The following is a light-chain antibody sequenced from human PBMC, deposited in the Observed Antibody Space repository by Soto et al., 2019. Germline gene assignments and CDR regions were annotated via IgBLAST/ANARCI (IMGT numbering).Light chain of an antibody. CDR1: SSDIGAYNY. V-gene: IGLV2-14*03. CDR2: DVT. J-gene: IGLJ3*02. CDR3: SSYAGGDIRV. Sequence: QSALTQPASVSGSPGQSIAISCTGTSSDIGAYNYVSWHQVHPGKAPKVMIYDVTNRPSGVSTRLSGSKSGNTATLTISGLLAEDEGDYYCSSYAGGDIRVFGGGAKVTVL.